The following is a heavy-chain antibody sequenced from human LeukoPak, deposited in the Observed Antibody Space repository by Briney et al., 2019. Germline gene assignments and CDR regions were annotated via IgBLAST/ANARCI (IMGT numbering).Heavy chain of an antibody. V-gene: IGHV1-18*01. CDR3: ARFKALLWFGELSSGAFDI. Sequence: ASVKVSCKASGYTFTSYGISWVRQAPGQGLEWMGWISAYNGNTNYAQKLQGRVTMTTDTSTSTAYMELRSLRSEDTAVYYCARFKALLWFGELSSGAFDIWGQGTMVTVSS. J-gene: IGHJ3*02. CDR1: GYTFTSYG. D-gene: IGHD3-10*01. CDR2: ISAYNGNT.